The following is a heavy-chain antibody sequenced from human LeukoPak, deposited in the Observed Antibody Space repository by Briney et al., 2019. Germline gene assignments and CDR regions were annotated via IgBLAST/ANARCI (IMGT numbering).Heavy chain of an antibody. CDR2: IDPNSGGT. J-gene: IGHJ6*03. CDR1: GYTFTGYY. Sequence: ASVKVSCKASGYTFTGYYMHWVRQAPGQVLEWMGWIDPNSGGTNYAQKFQGRVTMTRDTSISTAYMELSRLRSDDTAVYYCARAVSSGWESYYYYMDVWGKGTTVTISS. CDR3: ARAVSSGWESYYYYMDV. V-gene: IGHV1-2*02. D-gene: IGHD6-19*01.